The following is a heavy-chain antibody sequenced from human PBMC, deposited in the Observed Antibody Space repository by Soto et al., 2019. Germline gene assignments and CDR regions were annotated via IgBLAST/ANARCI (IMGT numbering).Heavy chain of an antibody. V-gene: IGHV3-73*01. CDR3: TRRVVVAAMNYYYYMDV. Sequence: GGSLRLSCAASGFTFSGSAMHWVRQASGKGLEWVGRIRSKANSYATAYAASVKGRFTISRDDSKNTAYLQMNSLKTEDTAVYYCTRRVVVAAMNYYYYMDVWGKGTTVTVSS. J-gene: IGHJ6*03. CDR1: GFTFSGSA. D-gene: IGHD2-15*01. CDR2: IRSKANSYAT.